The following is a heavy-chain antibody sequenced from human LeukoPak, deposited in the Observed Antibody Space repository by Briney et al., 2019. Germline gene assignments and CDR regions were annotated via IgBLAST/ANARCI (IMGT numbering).Heavy chain of an antibody. CDR2: IIPIFGIA. D-gene: IGHD1-26*01. V-gene: IGHV1-69*10. J-gene: IGHJ4*02. CDR1: GGTFSSYA. CDR3: AREPHGADSGSYEDY. Sequence: ASVKVSCKASGGTFSSYAISWVRQAPGQGLEWMGGIIPIFGIANYAQKFQDRVTITADKSTSTAYMELSSLRSEDAAVYYCAREPHGADSGSYEDYWGQGTLVTVSS.